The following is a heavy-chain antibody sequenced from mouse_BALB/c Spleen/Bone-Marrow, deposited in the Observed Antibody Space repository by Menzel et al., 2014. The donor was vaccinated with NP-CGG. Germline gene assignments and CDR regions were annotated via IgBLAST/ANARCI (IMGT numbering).Heavy chain of an antibody. CDR2: INPDSSTI. J-gene: IGHJ3*01. CDR1: GFDFSRYW. V-gene: IGHV4-1*02. Sequence: VQLKESGGGLVQPGGSLKLSCAASGFDFSRYWMSWVRQAPGKGLEWIGEINPDSSTISYTPSLKDKFIISRDNAKNTLYLQMSKVRSEDTALYYCASLHYYGFFAYWGQGTLVTVSA. CDR3: ASLHYYGFFAY. D-gene: IGHD1-2*01.